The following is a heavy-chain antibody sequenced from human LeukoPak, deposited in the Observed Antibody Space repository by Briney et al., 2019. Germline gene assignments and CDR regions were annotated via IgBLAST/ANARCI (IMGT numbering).Heavy chain of an antibody. CDR3: AKDRKAYYDILTGYYDY. V-gene: IGHV3-23*01. J-gene: IGHJ4*02. D-gene: IGHD3-9*01. Sequence: PGGSLRLSCAASGFTFSSHAMTWVRQAPGKGLEWVSTISGTGGSTYYADSVKGRFTISRDNSKNTLYLQMNSLRAEDTAVYYCAKDRKAYYDILTGYYDYWGQGTLVTVSS. CDR2: ISGTGGST. CDR1: GFTFSSHA.